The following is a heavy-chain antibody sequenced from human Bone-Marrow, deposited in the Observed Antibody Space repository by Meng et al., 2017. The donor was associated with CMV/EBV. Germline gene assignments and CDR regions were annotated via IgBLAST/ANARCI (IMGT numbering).Heavy chain of an antibody. V-gene: IGHV1-2*02. J-gene: IGHJ4*02. CDR3: ASRLTETTQNY. D-gene: IGHD1-7*01. Sequence: ASVKVSCKASGYTFSGHYIHWVRQAPGQGLEWMGWINPNSFDTYYARKFQGRVTMSRNTSISTAYLELSSLRSAETAVYYCASRLTETTQNYWGQGTLVTVSS. CDR1: GYTFSGHY. CDR2: INPNSFDT.